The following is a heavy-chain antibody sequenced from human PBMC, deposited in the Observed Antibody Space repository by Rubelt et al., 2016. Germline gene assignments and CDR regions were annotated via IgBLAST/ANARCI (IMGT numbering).Heavy chain of an antibody. D-gene: IGHD6-13*01. CDR2: TYYRSKWFI. V-gene: IGHV6-1*01. J-gene: IGHJ4*02. CDR3: ATYSSNWYLDY. CDR1: GDSVSRNTTA. Sequence: QVQLQQSGPGLVKPSQTLSLTCAISGDSVSRNTTAWIWIRQSPSRGLEWLGRTYYRSKWFIDYAVSETSRITISPDTAKNQVYLQLNSGTPEDTAVYYCATYSSNWYLDYWGQGTLVTVSA.